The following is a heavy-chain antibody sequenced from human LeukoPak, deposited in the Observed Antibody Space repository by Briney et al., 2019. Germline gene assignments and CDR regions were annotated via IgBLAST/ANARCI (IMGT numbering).Heavy chain of an antibody. CDR3: ARVHLEEGLYLDC. CDR1: GVSISSGSYF. Sequence: PSETLSLTCSVSGVSISSGSYFWSWIRQPAGKGLEWVGRVYASGSTDYNPSLKSRVTISMDTSKNQFSLKLTSVTASDTAVYFCARVHLEEGLYLDCWGKGTLVTVSS. V-gene: IGHV4-61*02. D-gene: IGHD3-3*01. CDR2: VYASGST. J-gene: IGHJ4*02.